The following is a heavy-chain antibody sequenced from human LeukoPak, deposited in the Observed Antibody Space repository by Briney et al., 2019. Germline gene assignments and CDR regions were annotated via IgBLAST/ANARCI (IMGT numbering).Heavy chain of an antibody. J-gene: IGHJ4*02. CDR3: ASDVLEVSTFDY. D-gene: IGHD1-14*01. Sequence: GGSLRLSCAASGFTFSSYTMLWVRQAPGKGLEWVAVISYDGSNKYYADSVKGRFTISRDNSKNTLYLQMNSLRAEDTAVYYCASDVLEVSTFDYWGQGTLVTVSS. V-gene: IGHV3-30-3*01. CDR1: GFTFSSYT. CDR2: ISYDGSNK.